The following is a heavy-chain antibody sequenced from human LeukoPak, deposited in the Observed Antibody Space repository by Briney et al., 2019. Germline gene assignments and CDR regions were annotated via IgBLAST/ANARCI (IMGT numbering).Heavy chain of an antibody. J-gene: IGHJ4*02. CDR2: IASSGGNA. Sequence: GGSLRLSCAASGLTFSSYDMTWVRQAPGKGLERVSSIASSGGNAFYEDSVEGRFTISRDNAKNSLYLQMNRPRAEDTAVYYCAREREGDYGWGTFFDHWGQGNMVTVSS. V-gene: IGHV3-23*01. CDR3: AREREGDYGWGTFFDH. CDR1: GLTFSSYD. D-gene: IGHD3-10*01.